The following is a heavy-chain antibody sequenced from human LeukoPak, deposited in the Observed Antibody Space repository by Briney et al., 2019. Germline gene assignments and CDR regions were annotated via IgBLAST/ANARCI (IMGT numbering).Heavy chain of an antibody. D-gene: IGHD3-16*02. CDR2: ISGSGGGT. CDR3: AKANGGSYRYTRFDY. V-gene: IGHV3-23*01. Sequence: PGGSLRLSCAASAFTFSSYAMNWVRQAPGKGLEWVSTISGSGGGTYYADSVKGRFTISRDNAKNALYLQMNSPRAEDTALYYCAKANGGSYRYTRFDYWGQGTLVTVSS. CDR1: AFTFSSYA. J-gene: IGHJ4*02.